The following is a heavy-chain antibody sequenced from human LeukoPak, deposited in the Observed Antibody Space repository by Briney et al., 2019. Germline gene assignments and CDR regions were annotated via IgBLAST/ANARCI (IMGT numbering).Heavy chain of an antibody. D-gene: IGHD6-13*01. CDR2: ISSSGSTI. Sequence: GGSLRLSCAASGFTFSDYYMSWIRQAPGKGLEWVSYISSSGSTIYYADPVKGRFTISRDNAKNSLYLQMNSLRAEDTAVYYCARVRIAAAGTEYNWFDPWGQGTLVTVSS. V-gene: IGHV3-11*04. J-gene: IGHJ5*02. CDR1: GFTFSDYY. CDR3: ARVRIAAAGTEYNWFDP.